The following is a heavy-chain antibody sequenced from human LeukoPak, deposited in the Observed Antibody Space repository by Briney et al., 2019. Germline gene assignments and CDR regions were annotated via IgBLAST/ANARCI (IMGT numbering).Heavy chain of an antibody. D-gene: IGHD6-13*01. CDR2: IYTSGST. J-gene: IGHJ5*02. V-gene: IGHV4-4*07. CDR1: GGSISSYY. CDR3: ARDGGIAAAGNWFDP. Sequence: SETLSLTSTVSGGSISSYYWSWIRQPAGKGLDWIGRIYTSGSTNYNPSLKSRVTISVDKSKNQFSLKLSSVTAADTAVYYCARDGGIAAAGNWFDPWGQGTLVTVSS.